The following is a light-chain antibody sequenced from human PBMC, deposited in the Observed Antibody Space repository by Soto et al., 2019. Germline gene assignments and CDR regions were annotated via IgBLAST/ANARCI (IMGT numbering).Light chain of an antibody. CDR3: QQYNSAWT. V-gene: IGKV1-5*03. Sequence: DIQMTQSPSTLSASVGDRVTITCRASQSISTWLAWYQQKPGKAPKLLIYTASSLESGVPSRLSGSGSGTEFTLTIRSLQPDDFATYYCQQYNSAWTFGQGTKVDI. J-gene: IGKJ1*01. CDR2: TAS. CDR1: QSISTW.